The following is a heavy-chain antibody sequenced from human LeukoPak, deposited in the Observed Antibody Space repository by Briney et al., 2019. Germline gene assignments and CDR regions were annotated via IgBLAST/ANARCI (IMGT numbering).Heavy chain of an antibody. Sequence: GGSLRLSCAASGFTFSTYSMNWVRQAPGEGLEWVSSISSSSSYMYYADSVKGRFTISRDNAKNSLYLQMNSLRAEDTAVYYCASSLPFSSIAAHFDYWGQGTLVTVSS. CDR3: ASSLPFSSIAAHFDY. CDR2: ISSSSSYM. CDR1: GFTFSTYS. D-gene: IGHD6-25*01. V-gene: IGHV3-21*01. J-gene: IGHJ4*02.